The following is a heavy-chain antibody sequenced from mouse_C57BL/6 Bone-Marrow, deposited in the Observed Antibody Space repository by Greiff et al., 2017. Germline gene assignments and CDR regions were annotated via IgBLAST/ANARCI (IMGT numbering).Heavy chain of an antibody. J-gene: IGHJ3*01. V-gene: IGHV1-55*01. CDR1: GYTFTSYW. D-gene: IGHD2-4*01. CDR2: IYPGSGST. Sequence: QVQLQQPGAELVKPGASVKMSCKASGYTFTSYWITWVKQRPGQGLEWIGDIYPGSGSTNYNEKFKSKATLTVDTSSSTAYMQLSSLTSEDSAVYYCARSGDYDGGLFAYWGQGTLVTVSA. CDR3: ARSGDYDGGLFAY.